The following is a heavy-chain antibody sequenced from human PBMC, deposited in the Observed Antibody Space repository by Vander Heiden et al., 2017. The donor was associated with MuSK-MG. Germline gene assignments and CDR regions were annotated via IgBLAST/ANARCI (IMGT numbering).Heavy chain of an antibody. J-gene: IGHJ2*01. CDR2: ISSSGSTR. CDR3: ARELGKGYFDL. V-gene: IGHV3-11*01. Sequence: QVQLVESGGGLVKPGGSLRLSCSASGFTFSDYYMSWIRQAPGKGLEWVSYISSSGSTRYDADSVKGRFTIARDNAKNSLYMKMNRMRAEDTAVYYGARELGKGYFDLWGRGTMVTVSS. CDR1: GFTFSDYY. D-gene: IGHD7-27*01.